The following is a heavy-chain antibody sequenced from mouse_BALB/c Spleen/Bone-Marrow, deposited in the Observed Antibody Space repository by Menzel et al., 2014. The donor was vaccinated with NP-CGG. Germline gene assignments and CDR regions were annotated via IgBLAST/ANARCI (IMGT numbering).Heavy chain of an antibody. CDR2: IDPENGNT. V-gene: IGHV14-1*02. D-gene: IGHD1-1*01. Sequence: EVQLQRSGAEFVRPGALVKLSCNASGFNIKDYYMHWVKQRPEQGLEWIGWIDPENGNTIYDPKFPGKASITADTPSNTAYLQLSSLTSEDTAVYYCTRWVYYGSSYFDYWGQGTTLTVSS. CDR3: TRWVYYGSSYFDY. J-gene: IGHJ2*01. CDR1: GFNIKDYY.